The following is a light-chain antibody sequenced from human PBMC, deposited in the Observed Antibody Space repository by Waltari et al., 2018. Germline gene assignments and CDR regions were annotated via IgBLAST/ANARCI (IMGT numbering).Light chain of an antibody. CDR2: TDN. J-gene: IGLJ3*02. Sequence: QSVLTQPPSASGTPGQRVTIPCSGSSSNIGFNTVRWYQQVPGAAPRILMYTDNQRPSGVPDRFSGSKSGSSASLAISGLRPEDEADYYCAAWDDNLNGWAFGGGTKVTVL. CDR3: AAWDDNLNGWA. V-gene: IGLV1-44*01. CDR1: SSNIGFNT.